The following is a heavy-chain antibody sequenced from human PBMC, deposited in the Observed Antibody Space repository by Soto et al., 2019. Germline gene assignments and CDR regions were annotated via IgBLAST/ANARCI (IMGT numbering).Heavy chain of an antibody. CDR3: ARRRTDFWSGYIWFDP. V-gene: IGHV4-30-4*01. CDR1: GGSISSGDYY. Sequence: QVQLQESGPGLVKPSRTLSLTCTVSGGSISSGDYYWSWIRQPPGKGLEWIGYIYYSGSTYYNPSLKSRVTISVDTSKNQFSLKLSSVTAADTAVYYCARRRTDFWSGYIWFDPWGQGTLVTVSS. D-gene: IGHD3-3*01. CDR2: IYYSGST. J-gene: IGHJ5*02.